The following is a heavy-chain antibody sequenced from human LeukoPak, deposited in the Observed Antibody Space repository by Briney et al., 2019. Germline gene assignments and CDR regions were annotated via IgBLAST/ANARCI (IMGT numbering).Heavy chain of an antibody. CDR1: GFTVSSNY. V-gene: IGHV3-66*01. J-gene: IGHJ4*02. Sequence: GGSLRLSCAASGFTVSSNYMSWVRQAPGKGLEWVSLIYSDGSTYYAHSVKRRFTISRDNSKNTLSLQMNSLRADDTAVYYCARGYNDNSVFDYWGQGTLVSVSS. D-gene: IGHD3-22*01. CDR3: ARGYNDNSVFDY. CDR2: IYSDGST.